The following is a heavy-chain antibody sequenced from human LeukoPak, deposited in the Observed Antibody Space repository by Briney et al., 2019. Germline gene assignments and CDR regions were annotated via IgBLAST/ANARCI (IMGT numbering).Heavy chain of an antibody. CDR1: GFTFSSYS. CDR3: ARDLRVVGAHDY. V-gene: IGHV3-21*01. D-gene: IGHD2-15*01. Sequence: GGSLRLSCAASGFTFSSYSMNWVRQAPGKGLEWVSSISSSSSYIYYADSVKGRFTISRDNAKNSLYLQMNSLRAEDTAVYYCARDLRVVGAHDYWGQGTLVTVSS. J-gene: IGHJ4*02. CDR2: ISSSSSYI.